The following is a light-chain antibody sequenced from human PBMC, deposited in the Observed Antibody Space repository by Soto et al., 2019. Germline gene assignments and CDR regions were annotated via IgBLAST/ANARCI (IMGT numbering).Light chain of an antibody. J-gene: IGLJ1*01. CDR1: SSDIGGYNY. V-gene: IGLV2-14*01. Sequence: QSALTQPASVSGSPGQSITISCTGTSSDIGGYNYVSWYQQHPGKAPKVVIYEVSNRPLGVPNRFSASKSGNTASLIISGLQADDEADYYCSSYTASTTPYVFGTGTKLTVL. CDR3: SSYTASTTPYV. CDR2: EVS.